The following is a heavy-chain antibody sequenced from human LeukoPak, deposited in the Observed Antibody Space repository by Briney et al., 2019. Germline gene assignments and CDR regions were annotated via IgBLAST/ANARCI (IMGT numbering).Heavy chain of an antibody. V-gene: IGHV4-39*07. Sequence: PSETLSLTCTVSGGSISSSNYYWGWIRQPPGKGLEWIGSIYYSGSTYYNPSLKSRVTISVDTSKNQFSLKLSSVTAADTAVYYCARDLDSSWYFISVGPSPKDNWFDPWGQGTLVTVSS. CDR1: GGSISSSNYY. CDR3: ARDLDSSWYFISVGPSPKDNWFDP. CDR2: IYYSGST. J-gene: IGHJ5*02. D-gene: IGHD6-13*01.